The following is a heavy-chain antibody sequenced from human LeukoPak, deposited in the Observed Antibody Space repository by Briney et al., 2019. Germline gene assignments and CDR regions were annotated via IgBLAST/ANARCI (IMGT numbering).Heavy chain of an antibody. J-gene: IGHJ5*02. D-gene: IGHD2/OR15-2a*01. Sequence: ASETLSLTCTVSGGSISSGSYYWSWIRQPAGKGLEWIGRIYTSGSTNYNPSLKSRVTISVDTSKNQFSLKLSSVTAADTAVYYCARLSWPGRGSRFDPWGQGTLVTVSS. V-gene: IGHV4-61*02. CDR1: GGSISSGSYY. CDR3: ARLSWPGRGSRFDP. CDR2: IYTSGST.